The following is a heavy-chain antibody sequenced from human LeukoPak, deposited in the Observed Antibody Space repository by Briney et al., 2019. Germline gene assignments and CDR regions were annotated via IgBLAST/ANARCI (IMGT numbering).Heavy chain of an antibody. CDR1: GFTFSNYA. D-gene: IGHD2-21*01. CDR3: AKGLSAAGDYYFDY. Sequence: GGSLRLSCAASGFTFSNYAMSWVRQAPGKGLEWLSTISGSGGSTYYADSVKGRFTISRDNSKNTVYLQMRSLRVEATAVYYCAKGLSAAGDYYFDYWGQGALVTVSS. V-gene: IGHV3-23*01. CDR2: ISGSGGST. J-gene: IGHJ4*02.